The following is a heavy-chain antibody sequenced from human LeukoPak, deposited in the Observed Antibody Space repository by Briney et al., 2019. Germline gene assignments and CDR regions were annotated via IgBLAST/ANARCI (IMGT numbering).Heavy chain of an antibody. CDR1: GYSISSGYY. CDR2: IYHSGST. J-gene: IGHJ4*02. D-gene: IGHD6-13*01. Sequence: SETLSLTCTVSGYSISSGYYWGWIRQPPGKGLEWIGSIYHSGSTYYNPSLKSRVTISVDTSKNQFSLKLSSVTAADTAVYYCARVKSSSWSTSYYFDYWGQGTLVTVSS. CDR3: ARVKSSSWSTSYYFDY. V-gene: IGHV4-38-2*02.